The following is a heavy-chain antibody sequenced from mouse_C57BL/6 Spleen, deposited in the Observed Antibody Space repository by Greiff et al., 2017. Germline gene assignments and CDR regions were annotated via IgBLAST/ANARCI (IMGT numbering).Heavy chain of an antibody. CDR1: GYTFTSYW. CDR2: IVPTSGGT. CDR3: ARSRITTAFDY. V-gene: IGHV1-72*01. J-gene: IGHJ2*01. Sequence: VQLQQPGAELVKPGASVKLSCKASGYTFTSYWLHWVKQRPGRGLEWIGRIVPTSGGTKYNEKFKSKATLTVDKPSSTAYMLLSSLTSEDSAVYYCARSRITTAFDYWGQGTTLTVSS. D-gene: IGHD1-2*01.